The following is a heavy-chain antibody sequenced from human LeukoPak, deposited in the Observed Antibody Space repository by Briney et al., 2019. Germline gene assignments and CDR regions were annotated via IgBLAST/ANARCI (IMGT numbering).Heavy chain of an antibody. CDR2: ISGSGGST. D-gene: IGHD2-15*01. CDR3: AKLSTMAATSASNYFDP. J-gene: IGHJ5*02. CDR1: GFTFSSYA. Sequence: GGSLRLSCAASGFTFSSYAMSWVRQAPGKGLEWVSGISGSGGSTYYADTVKGRFTISRDNSKNTLYLKMNSLRAEDTAVYYCAKLSTMAATSASNYFDPWGQGTLVTVSS. V-gene: IGHV3-23*01.